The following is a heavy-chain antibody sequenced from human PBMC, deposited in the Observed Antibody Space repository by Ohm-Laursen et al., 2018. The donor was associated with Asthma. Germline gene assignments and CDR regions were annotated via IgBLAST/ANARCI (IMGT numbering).Heavy chain of an antibody. D-gene: IGHD2-2*03. Sequence: SLRLSCAASGFTFSSYSMNWVRQAPGKGLEWVSYISSSSSTIYYADSVKGRFTISRDNAKNSLYLQMNSLRAEDTAVYYCARDGFGYYYGMDVWGQGTTVTVSS. CDR3: ARDGFGYYYGMDV. V-gene: IGHV3-48*01. CDR2: ISSSSSTI. J-gene: IGHJ6*02. CDR1: GFTFSSYS.